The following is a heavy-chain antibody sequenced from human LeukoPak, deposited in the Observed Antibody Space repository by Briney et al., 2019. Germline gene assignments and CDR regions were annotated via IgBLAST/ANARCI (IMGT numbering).Heavy chain of an antibody. V-gene: IGHV4-39*07. Sequence: SQTLSLTCTVSGGSISSGSYYWSWIRQPPGKGLEWIGEINHSGSTNYNPSLKSRVTISVDTSMNQFSLKLSSVTAADTAVYYCARDPFECSSTSCYHYYWGQGTLVTVSS. CDR2: INHSGST. J-gene: IGHJ4*02. D-gene: IGHD2-2*01. CDR3: ARDPFECSSTSCYHYY. CDR1: GGSISSGSYY.